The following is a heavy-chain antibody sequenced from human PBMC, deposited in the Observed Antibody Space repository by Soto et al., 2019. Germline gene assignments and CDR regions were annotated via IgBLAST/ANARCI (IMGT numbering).Heavy chain of an antibody. CDR1: GGSIRSGNYY. V-gene: IGHV4-31*03. J-gene: IGHJ4*02. CDR2: ISYSGST. CDR3: ARTSTSGTCFAY. Sequence: SETLSLTCTVSGGSIRSGNYYCTWIRQHPGKGLEWMGYISYSGSTQYNPSLKSRINISVDTSKNQFSLKLTSVTAADTAVYYCARTSTSGTCFAYWGQGSLVTVSS. D-gene: IGHD1-1*01.